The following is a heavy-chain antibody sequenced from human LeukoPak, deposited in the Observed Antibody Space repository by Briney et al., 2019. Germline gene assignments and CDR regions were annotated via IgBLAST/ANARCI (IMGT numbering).Heavy chain of an antibody. CDR1: GFTLSIYW. J-gene: IGHJ4*02. D-gene: IGHD3-10*01. V-gene: IGHV3-7*03. Sequence: GGSLTLSCAASGFTLSIYWMRWARHAPGEGREWVGNIKQDGREKYYVDSVKGRFTISRDNAKNSLYLQMNSLRAEDTAVYYCGRVRYYFDYWGQGTLVTVSS. CDR2: IKQDGREK. CDR3: GRVRYYFDY.